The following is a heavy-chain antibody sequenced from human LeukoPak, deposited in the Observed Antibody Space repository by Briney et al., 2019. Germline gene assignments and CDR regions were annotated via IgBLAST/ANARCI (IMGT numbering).Heavy chain of an antibody. CDR2: INHSGRT. V-gene: IGHV4-34*01. CDR1: GLPYQGYY. CDR3: ARLPVGAQWLATNDC. Sequence: SDTVSHLCALWGLPYQGYYWRWIRPPPGKGVEGVGEINHSGRTNYNPSLKSRVTISVDTSKNQFSLKLSSVTAADTAVYYCARLPVGAQWLATNDCWGQGTLVT. J-gene: IGHJ4*02. D-gene: IGHD6-19*01.